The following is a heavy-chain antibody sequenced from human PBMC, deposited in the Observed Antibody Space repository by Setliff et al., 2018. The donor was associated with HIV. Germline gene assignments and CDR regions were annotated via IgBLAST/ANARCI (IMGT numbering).Heavy chain of an antibody. CDR3: AKGNWGYWYFDI. V-gene: IGHV3-23*01. CDR1: GFTFSSYA. CDR2: ISGSGGRT. Sequence: GESLKISCAASGFTFSSYAMSWVRQAPGKGLEWVSTISGSGGRTYYADSVKGRFTISRDNSKNTLYLQMNSLRAEDTAVYYCAKGNWGYWYFDIWGRGTLVTVSS. J-gene: IGHJ2*01. D-gene: IGHD3-16*01.